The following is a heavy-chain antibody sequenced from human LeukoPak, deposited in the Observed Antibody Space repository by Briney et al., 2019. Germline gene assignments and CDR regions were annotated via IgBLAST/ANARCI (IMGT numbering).Heavy chain of an antibody. V-gene: IGHV3-21*04. J-gene: IGHJ3*02. CDR2: ISSSSSYI. CDR3: ARGTGSFDWFRDAFDI. CDR1: GFTFSSYS. Sequence: GGSLRLSCAASGFTFSSYSMNWVRQAPGKGLEWVSSISSSSSYIYYADSVKGRFTISRDNAKNSLYLQMNSLRAEDTAVYYCARGTGSFDWFRDAFDIWGQGTMVTVSS. D-gene: IGHD3-9*01.